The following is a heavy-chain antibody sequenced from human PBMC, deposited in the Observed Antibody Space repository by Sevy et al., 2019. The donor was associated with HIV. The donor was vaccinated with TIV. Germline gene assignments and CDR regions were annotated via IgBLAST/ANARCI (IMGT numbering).Heavy chain of an antibody. D-gene: IGHD3-22*01. V-gene: IGHV3-30-3*01. J-gene: IGHJ4*02. CDR2: MSYDGSDK. Sequence: GGSLRLSCAGSGFSFSTYAWHWVRQAPGKGLEWVAIMSYDGSDKYYADSVKGRFTISRDNSKNTLSLQMNSLRAEDTAVYYCARDSGYDPSGYLPGHWGRGTLVTVSS. CDR1: GFSFSTYA. CDR3: ARDSGYDPSGYLPGH.